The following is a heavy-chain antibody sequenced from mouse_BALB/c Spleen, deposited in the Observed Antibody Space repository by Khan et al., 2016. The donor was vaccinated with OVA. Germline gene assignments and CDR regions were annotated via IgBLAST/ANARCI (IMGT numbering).Heavy chain of an antibody. V-gene: IGHV1-34*02. CDR1: GDSFTGYT. CDR3: ARAASYGNYKEAWFAY. D-gene: IGHD2-1*01. CDR2: IYPSNGGT. Sequence: VHVKQSGPELVKPGGSMKISCKASGDSFTGYTMNWMKQSHGKNLEWIGLIYPSNGGTSYNQKFKGKATLTVDKSSSTAYMELLSLTSEDSAVYYCARAASYGNYKEAWFAYWGQGTLVTVSA. J-gene: IGHJ3*01.